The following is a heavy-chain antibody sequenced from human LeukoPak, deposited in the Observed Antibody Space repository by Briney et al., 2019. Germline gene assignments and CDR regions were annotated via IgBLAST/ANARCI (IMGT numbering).Heavy chain of an antibody. D-gene: IGHD1-1*01. CDR1: GYTFTSYY. V-gene: IGHV1-46*03. J-gene: IGHJ4*02. Sequence: ASVKVSCKASGYTFTSYYIHWVRQAPGQGLEWMGIINPSGGSTSYSQKFQGRVTMTRDTSTTTVYMDLSGLRSEDTAVYYCARGETGTWLDYWGQGTLVTVSS. CDR2: INPSGGST. CDR3: ARGETGTWLDY.